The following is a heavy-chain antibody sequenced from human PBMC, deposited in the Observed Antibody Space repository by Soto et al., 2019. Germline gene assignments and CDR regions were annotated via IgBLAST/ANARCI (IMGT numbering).Heavy chain of an antibody. CDR3: ARARFCTSTSCYHYLDF. CDR2: IYNNGRT. V-gene: IGHV4-59*01. J-gene: IGHJ4*02. CDR1: GGSISSSS. D-gene: IGHD2-2*01. Sequence: SETLSLTCTVSGGSISSSSWSWIRQPPGRGLEWIGYIYNNGRTDYNPSLKSRVTISVDTSKNHFSLKLSSVTPADTAVYYCARARFCTSTSCYHYLDFWGQGTLVTVSS.